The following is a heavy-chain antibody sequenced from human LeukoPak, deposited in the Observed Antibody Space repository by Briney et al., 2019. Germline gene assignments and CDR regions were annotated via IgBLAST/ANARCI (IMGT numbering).Heavy chain of an antibody. CDR2: INHNSGGT. D-gene: IGHD4-17*01. CDR1: GYTFTGYY. Sequence: ASVKVSCKASGYTFTGYYMHWVRQAPGQGLEWMGWINHNSGGTNYAQKFQGRVTMTRDTSISTAYMELSRLRSDDTAVYYCARETTVTTIFDYWGQGTLVTVSS. V-gene: IGHV1-2*02. CDR3: ARETTVTTIFDY. J-gene: IGHJ4*02.